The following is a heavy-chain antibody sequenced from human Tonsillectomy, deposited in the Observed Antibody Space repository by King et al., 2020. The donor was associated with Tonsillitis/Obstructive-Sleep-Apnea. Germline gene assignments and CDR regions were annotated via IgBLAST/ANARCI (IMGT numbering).Heavy chain of an antibody. CDR3: AHKVYYFWSGYQAPSLYNWFDP. D-gene: IGHD3-3*01. V-gene: IGHV2-5*02. CDR1: GFSLSTSGVG. J-gene: IGHJ5*02. CDR2: IYWDDDK. Sequence: TLKESGPTLVKPPQTLTLTCTCSGFSLSTSGVGVGWIRQPPGKALEWLAIIYWDDDKRYSPSLKRRLTINKDTSKNQVVLTMTNMDPVDTATYYCAHKVYYFWSGYQAPSLYNWFDPWGQGTLVTVSS.